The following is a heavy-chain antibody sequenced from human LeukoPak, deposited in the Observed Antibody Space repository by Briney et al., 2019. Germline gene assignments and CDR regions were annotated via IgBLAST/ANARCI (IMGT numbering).Heavy chain of an antibody. CDR2: IIPIFGIA. CDR1: GGTSSSYA. V-gene: IGHV1-69*04. J-gene: IGHJ4*02. Sequence: SVKVSCKASGGTSSSYAISWVRQAPGQGLEWMGRIIPIFGIANYAQKFQGRVTITADKSTSTAYMELSSLRSEDTAVYYCARVDTAIAFDYWGQGTLVTVSS. D-gene: IGHD5-18*01. CDR3: ARVDTAIAFDY.